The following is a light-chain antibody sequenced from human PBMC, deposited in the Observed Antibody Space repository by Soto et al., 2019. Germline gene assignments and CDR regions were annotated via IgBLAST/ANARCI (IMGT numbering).Light chain of an antibody. CDR3: LQSHSFPLT. V-gene: IGKV1-12*01. CDR1: QDVGTW. CDR2: GAS. Sequence: DIQMTQSPSSVSAAIGDRVTITCRASQDVGTWVAWYQQQPGKPPKLRIYGASGLHTGVPSRFSGSGSGTDFTLTFSALHPEDFATYFCLQSHSFPLTFGAGTNVHI. J-gene: IGKJ4*01.